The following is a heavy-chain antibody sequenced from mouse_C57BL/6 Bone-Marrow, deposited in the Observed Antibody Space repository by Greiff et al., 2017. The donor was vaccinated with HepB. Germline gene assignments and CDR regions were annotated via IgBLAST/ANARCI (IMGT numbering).Heavy chain of an antibody. CDR2: ISSGGSYT. Sequence: EVQRVESGGDLVKPGGSLKLSCAASGFTFSSYGMSWVRQTPDKRLEWVATISSGGSYTYYPDSVKVRFTISSDNAKNTLYLQMSSLKSEDTALYYCARHAIYYDYGSYFDYWGQGTTLTVSS. J-gene: IGHJ2*01. CDR3: ARHAIYYDYGSYFDY. CDR1: GFTFSSYG. V-gene: IGHV5-6*01. D-gene: IGHD2-4*01.